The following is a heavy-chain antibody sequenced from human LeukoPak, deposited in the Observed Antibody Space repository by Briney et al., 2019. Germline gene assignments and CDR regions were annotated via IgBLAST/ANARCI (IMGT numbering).Heavy chain of an antibody. V-gene: IGHV1-69*05. Sequence: ASVKVSCKASGGTFSSYAISWVRQAPGQGLEWMGGIIPIFGTANYAQKFQGRVTITTDESTSTAYMELSSLRSEDTAVYYCARASDPLVPPGVWGKGTTVTVSS. J-gene: IGHJ6*04. CDR1: GGTFSSYA. CDR3: ARASDPLVPPGV. D-gene: IGHD1-26*01. CDR2: IIPIFGTA.